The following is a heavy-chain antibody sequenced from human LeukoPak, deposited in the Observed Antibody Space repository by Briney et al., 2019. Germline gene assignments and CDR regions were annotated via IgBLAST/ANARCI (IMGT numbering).Heavy chain of an antibody. Sequence: GGSLRLSCVASGFTFSSYWMSWVRQAPGKGLEWVANIKQDGSEKYYVDSVKGRFTISRDNAKNSLYLQMNSLRAEDTAVYYCAREYSGSYYYYGMDVWGQGTTVTVSS. D-gene: IGHD6-13*01. CDR1: GFTFSSYW. CDR3: AREYSGSYYYYGMDV. V-gene: IGHV3-7*01. CDR2: IKQDGSEK. J-gene: IGHJ6*02.